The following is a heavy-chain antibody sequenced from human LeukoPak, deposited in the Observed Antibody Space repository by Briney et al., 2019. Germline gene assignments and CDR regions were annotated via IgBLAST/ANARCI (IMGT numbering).Heavy chain of an antibody. CDR2: IYHTGST. V-gene: IGHV4-4*02. D-gene: IGHD4-17*01. CDR1: SASISNNNW. Sequence: SETLSLTCVVSSASISNNNWWSWVRQPPGKGLEWIGEIYHTGSTNYNPSLKSRVTISVDKSKNQFSLKLTSVTAADTAMYYCARNGYYSVDYWGPGTLVTVSS. J-gene: IGHJ4*02. CDR3: ARNGYYSVDY.